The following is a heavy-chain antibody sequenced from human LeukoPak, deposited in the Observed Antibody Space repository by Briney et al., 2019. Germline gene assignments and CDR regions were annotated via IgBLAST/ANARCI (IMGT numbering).Heavy chain of an antibody. Sequence: SETLSLTCAVYGGSFSGYYWSWIRQPPGKGLEWIGEINHSGSTNYNPSLRSRVTISVDTSKNQFSLKLSSVTAADTAVYYCARTAAVSGYYYYYGMDVWGQGTTVTVPS. CDR2: INHSGST. V-gene: IGHV4-34*01. J-gene: IGHJ6*02. CDR1: GGSFSGYY. CDR3: ARTAAVSGYYYYYGMDV. D-gene: IGHD2-15*01.